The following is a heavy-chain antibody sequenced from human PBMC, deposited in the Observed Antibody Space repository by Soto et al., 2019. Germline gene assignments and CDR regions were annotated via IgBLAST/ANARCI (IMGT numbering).Heavy chain of an antibody. CDR1: GFTFSSYS. CDR3: ARDKPEGYYDSSGYSYYYGMDV. CDR2: ISSSGSTI. Sequence: GGSLRLSCAASGFTFSSYSTNWVRQAPGKGLEWVSYISSSGSTIYYADSVKGRFTISRDNAKNSLYLQMNSLRDEDTAVYYCARDKPEGYYDSSGYSYYYGMDVWGQGTTVTAP. V-gene: IGHV3-48*02. D-gene: IGHD3-22*01. J-gene: IGHJ6*02.